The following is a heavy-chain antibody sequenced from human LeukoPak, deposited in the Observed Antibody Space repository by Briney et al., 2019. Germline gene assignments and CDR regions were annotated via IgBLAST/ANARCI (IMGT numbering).Heavy chain of an antibody. CDR1: GFSFSSYW. V-gene: IGHV3-74*01. J-gene: IGHJ3*02. CDR3: ARERWNSEAFDI. Sequence: GGSLRLSCAASGFSFSSYWRHWVHQAPGKGLVWVSPLNGDGSRTSYLDSVRGRLTISRDNNKNTLYLHMNSLRPEDTGVYYCARERWNSEAFDIWGQGTVVTVSS. D-gene: IGHD1-7*01. CDR2: LNGDGSRT.